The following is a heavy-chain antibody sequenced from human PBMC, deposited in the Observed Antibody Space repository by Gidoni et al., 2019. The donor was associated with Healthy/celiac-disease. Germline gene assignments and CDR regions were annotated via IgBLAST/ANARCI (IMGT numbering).Heavy chain of an antibody. CDR3: VSPNRFDY. J-gene: IGHJ4*02. CDR2: IKHDGSEK. Sequence: EVQLVEYGGSWVQPGGSLRLSCAASGLTFSSYWMSWVRQAPGKGLASVGNIKHDGSEKYFVDSVKGRFTISRDNAKNSLYLQLNSLRAEDTAVYYCVSPNRFDYWGQGTLVTVSS. V-gene: IGHV3-7*01. D-gene: IGHD7-27*01. CDR1: GLTFSSYW.